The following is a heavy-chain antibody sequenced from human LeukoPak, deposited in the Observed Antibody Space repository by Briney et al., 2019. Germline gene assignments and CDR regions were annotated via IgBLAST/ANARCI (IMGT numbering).Heavy chain of an antibody. Sequence: GGSLRLSCAASGFTFSNYAMSWVRQTPGKGLEWVSAISGSGGTYYADSVKGRFTISRDNAKNSLYLQMNSLRAEDTALYYCAKAPYGDYYFDYWGQGTLVTVSS. CDR3: AKAPYGDYYFDY. CDR1: GFTFSNYA. CDR2: ISGSGGT. V-gene: IGHV3-23*01. D-gene: IGHD4-17*01. J-gene: IGHJ4*02.